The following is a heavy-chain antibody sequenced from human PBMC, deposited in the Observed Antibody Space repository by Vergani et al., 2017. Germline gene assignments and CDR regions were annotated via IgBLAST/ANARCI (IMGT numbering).Heavy chain of an antibody. CDR1: GFTFSDFS. Sequence: VQLVESGGGLVKPGGSLRLSCAASGFTFSDFSMSWVRQAPGKGLEWVAFIRYDGSNKYYADSVKGRFTISRDNSKNTLYLQMNSLRAEDTAVYYCAKDRNYDILTGYSPLDYWGQGTLVTVSS. V-gene: IGHV3-30*02. D-gene: IGHD3-9*01. J-gene: IGHJ4*02. CDR2: IRYDGSNK. CDR3: AKDRNYDILTGYSPLDY.